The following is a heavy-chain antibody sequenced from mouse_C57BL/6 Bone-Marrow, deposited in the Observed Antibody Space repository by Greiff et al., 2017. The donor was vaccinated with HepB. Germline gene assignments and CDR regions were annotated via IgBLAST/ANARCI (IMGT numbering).Heavy chain of an antibody. CDR2: LRNKANGYTT. J-gene: IGHJ2*01. V-gene: IGHV7-3*01. D-gene: IGHD1-1*01. CDR3: ARCTVVAGGYYFDY. CDR1: GFPFTAYY. Sequence: DVKLVESGGGLVQPGGSLSLSCAASGFPFTAYYISWVRQPPGKALEWLGFLRNKANGYTTEYSASVKGRFTISRDNSQSILYLKMNALRAEDSATYYCARCTVVAGGYYFDYWGQGTTLTVSS.